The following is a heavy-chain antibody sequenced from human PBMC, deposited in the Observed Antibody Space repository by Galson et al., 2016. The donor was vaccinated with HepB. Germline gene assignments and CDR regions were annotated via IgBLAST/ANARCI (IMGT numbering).Heavy chain of an antibody. CDR2: VSTYSGNT. Sequence: SVKVSCKASGYTFTTSGISWVRQAPGQGLEWMGWVSTYSGNTKYAQKFQGGLTLTTDSSTTTAYMGLRGLGFDATALYYCARFQPERGKVTVFGSRYFDYWGQGTLVAVSS. CDR1: GYTFTTSG. J-gene: IGHJ4*02. CDR3: ARFQPERGKVTVFGSRYFDY. D-gene: IGHD3-3*01. V-gene: IGHV1-18*01.